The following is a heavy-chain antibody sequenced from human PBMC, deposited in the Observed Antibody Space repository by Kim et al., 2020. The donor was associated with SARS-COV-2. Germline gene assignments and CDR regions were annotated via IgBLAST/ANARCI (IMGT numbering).Heavy chain of an antibody. J-gene: IGHJ4*02. CDR2: IKQDGSEK. V-gene: IGHV3-7*01. CDR3: ARDLGPRTYDSSGYYAY. Sequence: GGSLRLSCAASGFTFSSYWMSWVRQAPGKGLEWVANIKQDGSEKYYVDSVKGRFTISRDNAKNSLYLQMNSLRAEDTAVYYCARDLGPRTYDSSGYYAYWGQGTLVTVSS. CDR1: GFTFSSYW. D-gene: IGHD3-22*01.